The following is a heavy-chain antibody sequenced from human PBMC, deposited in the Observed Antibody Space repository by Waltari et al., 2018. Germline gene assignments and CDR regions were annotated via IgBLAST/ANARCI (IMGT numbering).Heavy chain of an antibody. CDR3: ARGQYCSGGSCDFDY. CDR2: IYTSGST. CDR1: GGSISSGSYY. Sequence: QVQLQESGPGLVKPSQTLSLTCTVSGGSISSGSYYWSWIRQPAGKGLEWIGYIYTSGSTNYTPSLKSRVTISVDTSKNQFSLNLSSVTAADTAVYYCARGQYCSGGSCDFDYWGQGTLVTVSS. J-gene: IGHJ4*02. V-gene: IGHV4-61*09. D-gene: IGHD2-15*01.